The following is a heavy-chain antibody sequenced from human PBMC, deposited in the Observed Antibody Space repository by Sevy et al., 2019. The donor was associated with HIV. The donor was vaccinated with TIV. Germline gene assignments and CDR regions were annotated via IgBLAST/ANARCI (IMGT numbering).Heavy chain of an antibody. CDR1: GYTFASNG. CDR2: IGIYNGNA. V-gene: IGHV1-18*01. J-gene: IGHJ4*02. Sequence: ASVKVSCKASGYTFASNGISWVRQAPGQGLEWMGWIGIYNGNAKSAQTFQGRVTMTTDTSTSTAYMELGSLRSDDTAVYYCARVPTYYYGSATYFDYWGQGTLLTVSS. CDR3: ARVPTYYYGSATYFDY. D-gene: IGHD3-10*01.